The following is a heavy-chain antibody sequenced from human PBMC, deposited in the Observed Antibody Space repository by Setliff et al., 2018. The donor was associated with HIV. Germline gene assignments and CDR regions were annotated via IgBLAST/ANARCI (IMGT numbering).Heavy chain of an antibody. CDR3: ARVRRDGNSFDD. J-gene: IGHJ4*02. Sequence: SETLSLTCIVSGESISSGDYYWSWIRQPPGKGLEWIGYIYYSGSTYYNPSLRSRVTISLDTSKNQFSLKLSSVTAADTAVYFCARVRRDGNSFDDWGQGTLVTVS. CDR2: IYYSGST. V-gene: IGHV4-30-4*08. CDR1: GESISSGDYY. D-gene: IGHD4-4*01.